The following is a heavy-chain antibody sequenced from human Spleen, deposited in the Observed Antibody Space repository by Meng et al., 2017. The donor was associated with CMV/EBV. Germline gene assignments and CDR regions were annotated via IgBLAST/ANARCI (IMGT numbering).Heavy chain of an antibody. Sequence: GESLKISCAASGFTFDDHGMSWVRQAPGKGLEWVSSIGSSGAYVYYADSVKGRFTISRDNARNSLYLQMNSLTAADTAVYFCARGGHSSSWYLGYWGQGTLVTVSS. CDR1: GFTFDDHG. CDR2: IGSSGAYV. V-gene: IGHV3-21*01. D-gene: IGHD6-13*01. J-gene: IGHJ4*02. CDR3: ARGGHSSSWYLGY.